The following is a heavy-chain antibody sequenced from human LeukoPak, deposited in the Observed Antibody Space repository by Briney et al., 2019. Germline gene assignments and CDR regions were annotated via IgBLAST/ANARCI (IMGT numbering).Heavy chain of an antibody. CDR2: FDPEDGET. CDR1: GYTLTELS. D-gene: IGHD3-16*01. J-gene: IGHJ3*02. V-gene: IGHV1-24*01. CDR3: ATDYTGHDAFDI. Sequence: GASVKVSCKVSGYTLTELSMHWVRQAPGKGLEWMGGFDPEDGETIYAQKFQGRVTMTEDTSTDTAYMELSSLRSEDTAVYYCATDYTGHDAFDIWGQGTMVTVSS.